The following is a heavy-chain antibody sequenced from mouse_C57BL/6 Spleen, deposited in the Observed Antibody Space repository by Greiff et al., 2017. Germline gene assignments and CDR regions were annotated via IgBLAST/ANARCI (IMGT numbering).Heavy chain of an antibody. CDR1: GFNIKDYY. CDR3: ARSRSNYGPYAMDY. Sequence: VQLQQSGAELVKPGASVKLSCTASGFNIKDYYMHWVKQRTEQGLEWIGRIDPEDGDTKYAPKFQGKATITADTSSNTAYLELSSLTSEDSAVDYCARSRSNYGPYAMDYWGQVTSVTVSS. CDR2: IDPEDGDT. V-gene: IGHV14-2*01. D-gene: IGHD2-5*01. J-gene: IGHJ4*01.